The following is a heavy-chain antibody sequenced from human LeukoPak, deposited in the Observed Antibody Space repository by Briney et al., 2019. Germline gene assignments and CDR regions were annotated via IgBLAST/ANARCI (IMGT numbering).Heavy chain of an antibody. CDR1: GFTFSSYA. Sequence: PGGSLRLSCAASGFTFSSYAMHWVRQAPGKGLEWVSSISSSSSYIYYADSVKGRFTISRDNAKNSLYLQMNSLRAEDTAVYYCAGGETRTTGPIDYWGQGTLVTVSS. D-gene: IGHD1-7*01. CDR2: ISSSSSYI. CDR3: AGGETRTTGPIDY. J-gene: IGHJ4*02. V-gene: IGHV3-21*01.